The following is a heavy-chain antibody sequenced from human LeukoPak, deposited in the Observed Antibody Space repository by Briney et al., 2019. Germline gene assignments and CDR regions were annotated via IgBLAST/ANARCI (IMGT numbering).Heavy chain of an antibody. V-gene: IGHV3-23*01. Sequence: GGSLRLSCAASGFTFSSSAMSWVRQTPSKGLEWLSSITGDGDTTYYADSVKGRFTISRDNSKNILFLQMNSLRAEDSASYFCAKERRRVDTSMIRSYFFDSWGQGTPVTVSS. CDR1: GFTFSSSA. CDR2: ITGDGDTT. CDR3: AKERRRVDTSMIRSYFFDS. D-gene: IGHD3-16*01. J-gene: IGHJ4*02.